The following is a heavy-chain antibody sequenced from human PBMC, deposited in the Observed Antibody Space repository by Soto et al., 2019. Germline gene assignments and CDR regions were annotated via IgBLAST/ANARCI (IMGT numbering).Heavy chain of an antibody. CDR3: VRRHVSATGIALVDH. J-gene: IGHJ1*01. D-gene: IGHD6-13*01. CDR2: ISAYNGNT. V-gene: IGHV1-18*04. Sequence: VPVKVSCEASLYTFPSYGLIWVRQAARQGREWMGWISAYNGNTNYAQKLQGRVTMTTDTSTSTAYMELRSLRSDDTAVYDCVRRHVSATGIALVDHWGQGTLIPVSS. CDR1: LYTFPSYG.